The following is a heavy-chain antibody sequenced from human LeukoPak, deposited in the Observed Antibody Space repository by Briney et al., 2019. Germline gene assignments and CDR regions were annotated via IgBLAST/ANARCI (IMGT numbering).Heavy chain of an antibody. V-gene: IGHV1-69*13. CDR2: IIPIFGTA. CDR3: ARDLNESSGYSPSDY. CDR1: GGTFSSYA. D-gene: IGHD6-19*01. J-gene: IGHJ4*02. Sequence: ASVKVSCKASGGTFSSYAISWVRQAPGQGLEWMGGIIPIFGTANYAQKFQGRVTITADESTSTAYMELSSLRSDDTAVYYCARDLNESSGYSPSDYWGQGTLVTVSS.